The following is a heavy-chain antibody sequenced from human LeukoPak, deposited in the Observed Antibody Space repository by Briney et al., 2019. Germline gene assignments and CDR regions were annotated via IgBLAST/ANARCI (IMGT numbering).Heavy chain of an antibody. CDR2: IYYSGGT. CDR1: GGSISGSSYY. Sequence: SETLSLTCTVSGGSISGSSYYWGWIRQPPGKGLEWIGSIYYSGGTYYNPSLKSRVIMSVDTSKNQSSLKLSSVTAADTAVYYCTRDLGNWDIDYWGQGTLVTVSS. CDR3: TRDLGNWDIDY. J-gene: IGHJ4*02. D-gene: IGHD7-27*01. V-gene: IGHV4-39*07.